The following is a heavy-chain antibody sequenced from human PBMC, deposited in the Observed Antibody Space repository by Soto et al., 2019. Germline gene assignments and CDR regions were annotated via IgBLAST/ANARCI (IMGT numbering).Heavy chain of an antibody. Sequence: QLQLQESGPRLVKPSETLSLTCSVSGGSISSSSYSWGWIRQPPGKGLEWIGTIYYSGSTHYNPSPDGRVAISADTPKNQLSLRLSSVTAADTAVYYCGRQPGHCGSTTCFGYYSVDVWGQGTTVTVS. J-gene: IGHJ6*02. CDR1: GGSISSSSYS. CDR3: GRQPGHCGSTTCFGYYSVDV. CDR2: IYYSGST. V-gene: IGHV4-39*01. D-gene: IGHD2-2*01.